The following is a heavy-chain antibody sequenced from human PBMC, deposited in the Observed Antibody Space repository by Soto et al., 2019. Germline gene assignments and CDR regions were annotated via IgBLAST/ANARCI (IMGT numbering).Heavy chain of an antibody. V-gene: IGHV3-21*01. CDR1: GFTFSSYS. Sequence: GGSLRLSCAASGFTFSSYSMNWARQAPGKGLEWVSSISSSSSYIYYADSVKGRFTISRDNAKNSLYLQMNSLRAEDTAVYYCARTGEEYSSSSVWFDPWGQGTLVTVSS. CDR3: ARTGEEYSSSSVWFDP. CDR2: ISSSSSYI. D-gene: IGHD6-6*01. J-gene: IGHJ5*02.